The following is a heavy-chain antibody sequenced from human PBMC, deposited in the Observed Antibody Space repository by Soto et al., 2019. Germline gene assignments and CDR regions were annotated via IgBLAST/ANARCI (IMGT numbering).Heavy chain of an antibody. Sequence: EVQLVESGGGLVQPGGSLRVSCAASGFSFTSYWMSWVRQAPGKGLEWVANIKEDGSAKYYLDSVKGRFTISRDNAKNSLYLQISSLGAEDTAVYYCAREDFYRFAYWGQGNLVTVSS. J-gene: IGHJ4*02. CDR2: IKEDGSAK. CDR1: GFSFTSYW. CDR3: AREDFYRFAY. V-gene: IGHV3-7*01.